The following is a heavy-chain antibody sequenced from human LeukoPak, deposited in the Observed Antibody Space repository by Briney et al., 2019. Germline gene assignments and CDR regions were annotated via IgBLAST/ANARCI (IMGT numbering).Heavy chain of an antibody. J-gene: IGHJ3*02. CDR2: IYHSGST. V-gene: IGHV4-4*02. CDR1: GGSISSSNW. Sequence: SETLSLTCAVSGGSISSSNWWSWVRQPPGKGLEWIGEIYHSGSTNYNPSLKSRVTISVDKSKNQFSLKLSSVTAADTAVYYCARVAFGGYYDSSGPHDAFDIWGQGTMVTVSS. CDR3: ARVAFGGYYDSSGPHDAFDI. D-gene: IGHD3-22*01.